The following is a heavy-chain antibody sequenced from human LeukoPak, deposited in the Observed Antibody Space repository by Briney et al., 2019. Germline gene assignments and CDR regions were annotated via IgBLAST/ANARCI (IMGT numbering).Heavy chain of an antibody. CDR2: ISGSAATT. CDR3: ARVNSAVGATFPDPYYYYYMDV. CDR1: GFTFSTYG. V-gene: IGHV3-23*01. Sequence: GGSLRLSCAASGFTFSTYGMTWVRQAPGKGLEWVSAISGSAATTFYADSVKGRFTISRDNAKNSLYLQMNSLRAEDTAVYYCARVNSAVGATFPDPYYYYYMDVWGKGTTVTISS. J-gene: IGHJ6*03. D-gene: IGHD1-26*01.